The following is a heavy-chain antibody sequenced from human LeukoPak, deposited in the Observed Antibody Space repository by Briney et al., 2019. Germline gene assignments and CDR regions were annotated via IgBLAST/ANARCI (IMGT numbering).Heavy chain of an antibody. D-gene: IGHD6-13*01. CDR1: GYTFTSYD. CDR3: ARGLESSSDDLTFDP. Sequence: ASVTVSCKASGYTFTSYDINWVRQATGQGLEWMGWMNPNSGNTGYAQKFQGRVTMTRNTSISTAYMELSSLRSEDTAVYYCARGLESSSDDLTFDPWGQGTLVTVSS. J-gene: IGHJ5*02. CDR2: MNPNSGNT. V-gene: IGHV1-8*01.